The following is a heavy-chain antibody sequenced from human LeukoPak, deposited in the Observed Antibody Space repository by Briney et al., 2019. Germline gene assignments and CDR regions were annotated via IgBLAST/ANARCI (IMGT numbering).Heavy chain of an antibody. J-gene: IGHJ4*02. CDR2: INHSGST. D-gene: IGHD3-22*01. CDR3: ARGGQFEDYYGSSGPGYFDY. V-gene: IGHV4-34*01. CDR1: GGSFSGYY. Sequence: SETLSLTCAVYGGSFSGYYWSWIRQPPGKGLEWIGEINHSGSTNYNPSLKSRVTISVDTSKNQFSLKLSSVTAADTSVYYCARGGQFEDYYGSSGPGYFDYWGQGTLVTFSS.